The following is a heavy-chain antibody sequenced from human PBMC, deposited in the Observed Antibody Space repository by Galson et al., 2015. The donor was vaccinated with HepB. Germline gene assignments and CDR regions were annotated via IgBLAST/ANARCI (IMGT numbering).Heavy chain of an antibody. D-gene: IGHD6-19*01. CDR3: AKDGRGIAVAGDDY. CDR2: ISYDGSNK. J-gene: IGHJ4*02. CDR1: GFTFSSYG. V-gene: IGHV3-30*18. Sequence: SLRLSCAASGFTFSSYGMHWVRQAPGKGLEWVAVISYDGSNKYYADSVKGRFTISRDNSKNTLYLQMNSLRAEDTAVYYCAKDGRGIAVAGDDYWGQGTLVTVSS.